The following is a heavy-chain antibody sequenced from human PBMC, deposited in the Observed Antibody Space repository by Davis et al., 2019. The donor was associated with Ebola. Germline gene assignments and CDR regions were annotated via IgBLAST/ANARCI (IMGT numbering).Heavy chain of an antibody. D-gene: IGHD3-3*01. V-gene: IGHV1-46*01. Sequence: AASVKVSCKASRYTFPSYYMHWLRQAPGQGLEWMGIINPSGGSTRYAQKFQGRVTMTRDTSTSTVYRELSSLRSEDTAVYYCARGTYYDFWSGYPDYWFDTWGQGTLVTVSS. CDR3: ARGTYYDFWSGYPDYWFDT. CDR2: INPSGGST. J-gene: IGHJ5*02. CDR1: RYTFPSYY.